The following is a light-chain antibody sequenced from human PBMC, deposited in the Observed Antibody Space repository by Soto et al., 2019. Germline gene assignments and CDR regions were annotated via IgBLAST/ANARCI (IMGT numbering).Light chain of an antibody. Sequence: EIVVTQSPATLSVSPGERVTLSCRASQSVSSSLAWYQQRPGQAPSRLIYDTSTRSAGISARCSGSGSGTEFTLTNSRLLSEAFAVYYCQQYIDWPPWTFGQGTAVEIK. CDR3: QQYIDWPPWT. J-gene: IGKJ1*01. V-gene: IGKV3-15*01. CDR2: DTS. CDR1: QSVSSS.